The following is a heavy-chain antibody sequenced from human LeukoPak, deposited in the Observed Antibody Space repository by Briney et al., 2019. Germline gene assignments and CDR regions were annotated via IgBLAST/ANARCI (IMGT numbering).Heavy chain of an antibody. CDR3: ARSDYSNYGWFDP. V-gene: IGHV4-39*07. J-gene: IGHJ5*02. Sequence: PSETLSLTCTVSGGFISSSSYYWGWIRQPPGKGLEWIGDIYYSGRTYYNPSLGSRVTISVDTSKNQFSLKLSSVTAADTAVYYCARSDYSNYGWFDPWGQGTLVTVSS. CDR2: IYYSGRT. CDR1: GGFISSSSYY. D-gene: IGHD4-11*01.